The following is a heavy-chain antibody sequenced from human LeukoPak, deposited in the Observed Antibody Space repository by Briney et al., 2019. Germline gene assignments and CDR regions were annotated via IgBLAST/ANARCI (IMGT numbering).Heavy chain of an antibody. CDR2: IYYSGST. V-gene: IGHV4-59*01. CDR1: GGSISSYY. Sequence: KTSETLSLTCTVSGGSISSYYWSWIRQPPGKGLEWIGYIYYSGSTNYNPSLKSRVTISVDTSKNQFSLKLSSVTAADTAVYYCARHEEEDGYNAKTLDYWGQGALVTVSS. D-gene: IGHD5-24*01. J-gene: IGHJ4*02. CDR3: ARHEEEDGYNAKTLDY.